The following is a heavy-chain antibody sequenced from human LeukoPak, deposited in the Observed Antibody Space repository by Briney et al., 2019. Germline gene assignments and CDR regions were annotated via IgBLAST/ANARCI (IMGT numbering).Heavy chain of an antibody. J-gene: IGHJ4*02. V-gene: IGHV4-4*07. CDR1: GGSISSYY. Sequence: PSETLSLTCTVSGGSISSYYWSWIRQPAGKGLECIGRFYISGSTNYNPSLKSRVTMSVDTSENQFSLRLNSVTAADTAVYYCARDFLLQSEGLFDYWGQGTLVTVSS. CDR3: ARDFLLQSEGLFDY. CDR2: FYISGST. D-gene: IGHD4-11*01.